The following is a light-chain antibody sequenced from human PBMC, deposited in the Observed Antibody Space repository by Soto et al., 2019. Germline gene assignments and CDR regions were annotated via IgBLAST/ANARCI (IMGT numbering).Light chain of an antibody. CDR3: MQALQRPHT. V-gene: IGKV2-28*01. CDR1: QSLLQSNGYNY. CDR2: LGS. J-gene: IGKJ2*01. Sequence: DIVMTQPPFSQPVTLGEPASISCRSSQSLLQSNGYNYLVWYLQKPGQSPHLLIYLGSNRASEVPDRFSGTGAGKDFTLKISRVEAEDVGVYYCMQALQRPHTFGQGTKLDIK.